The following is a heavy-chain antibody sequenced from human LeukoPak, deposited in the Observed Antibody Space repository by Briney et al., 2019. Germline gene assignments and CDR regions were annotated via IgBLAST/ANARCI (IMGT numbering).Heavy chain of an antibody. J-gene: IGHJ3*02. Sequence: SESRSLTSTVDGRSMSSYYWSWNRQPPGKGLEWNGYIYYSGSTNYDPSLKGRVTISVAPSRTQFSLKWRAVDAAATPVYYFARTELGYAFNIWGQGTMVTVSS. V-gene: IGHV4-59*12. CDR1: GRSMSSYY. D-gene: IGHD1-26*01. CDR3: ARTELGYAFNI. CDR2: IYYSGST.